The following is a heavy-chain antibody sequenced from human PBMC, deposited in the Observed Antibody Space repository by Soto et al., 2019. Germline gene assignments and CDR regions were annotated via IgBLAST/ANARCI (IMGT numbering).Heavy chain of an antibody. CDR2: ISYSGST. CDR1: GGSVSSGSYY. D-gene: IGHD6-6*01. V-gene: IGHV4-61*01. CDR3: AREIKQLVAGSRYYYYYGMDV. Sequence: SETLSLTCTVSGGSVSSGSYYWSWIRQPPGKGLEWIGYISYSGSTNYNPSLKSRVTISVDTSKNQFSLKLSSVTAADTAVYYCAREIKQLVAGSRYYYYYGMDVWGQGTTVTVSS. J-gene: IGHJ6*02.